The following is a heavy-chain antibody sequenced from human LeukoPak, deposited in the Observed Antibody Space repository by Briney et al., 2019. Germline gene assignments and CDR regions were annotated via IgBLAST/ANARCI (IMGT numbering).Heavy chain of an antibody. CDR1: GFTFSSYA. J-gene: IGHJ4*02. CDR2: ISGSGGST. CDR3: AKDLYSGSFYNLDY. D-gene: IGHD3-10*01. Sequence: PGGSLRLSCAASGFTFSSYAMSWVRQAPGKGLEWVSAISGSGGSTYYADSVKGRFTISRDNSKNTLYLQMNSLRAADTAVYYCAKDLYSGSFYNLDYWGQGALVTVSS. V-gene: IGHV3-23*01.